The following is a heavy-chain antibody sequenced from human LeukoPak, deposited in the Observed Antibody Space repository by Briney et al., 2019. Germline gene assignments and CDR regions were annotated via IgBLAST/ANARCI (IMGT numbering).Heavy chain of an antibody. CDR3: AKDKSDSGRQIDY. J-gene: IGHJ4*02. CDR1: GFTFDDYA. D-gene: IGHD1-26*01. Sequence: SGGSLTLSCAASGFTFDDYAMHWVRQAPGKGLEWVSGISWNTNSIDYADSVKGRFTISRDNAKNSLYLQMNSLRAEDTALYYCAKDKSDSGRQIDYWGQGTLVTVSS. CDR2: ISWNTNSI. V-gene: IGHV3-9*01.